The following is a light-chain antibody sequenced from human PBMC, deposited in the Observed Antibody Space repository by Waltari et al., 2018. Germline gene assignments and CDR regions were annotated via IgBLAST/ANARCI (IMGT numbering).Light chain of an antibody. CDR1: QSLDSN. CDR3: QQYNNWPPLT. CDR2: GAS. V-gene: IGKV3-15*01. J-gene: IGKJ4*01. Sequence: EIVLTQSPATLSVSPGERATLSCRASQSLDSNLAWYQQKPGQAPRLLIYGASTRATGIQARFSGSESGTEFTLTIRSLQSEDFAVYYCQQYNNWPPLTFGGGTKVEIK.